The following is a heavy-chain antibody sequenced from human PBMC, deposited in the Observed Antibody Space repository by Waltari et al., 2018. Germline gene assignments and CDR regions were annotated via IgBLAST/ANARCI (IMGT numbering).Heavy chain of an antibody. Sequence: QVQLVQSGAEVKRPGASVKVSCKASGYTFTAIYVHWVRQAAGQGLEWRGGSHANGGATDYAQQVQGRVTMTLDTSLSTLYMELGRLGSDDTAVYYCARAWFNSGFDYWGQGSLVTVSS. J-gene: IGHJ4*02. D-gene: IGHD3-10*01. CDR2: SHANGGAT. CDR3: ARAWFNSGFDY. CDR1: GYTFTAIY. V-gene: IGHV1-2*02.